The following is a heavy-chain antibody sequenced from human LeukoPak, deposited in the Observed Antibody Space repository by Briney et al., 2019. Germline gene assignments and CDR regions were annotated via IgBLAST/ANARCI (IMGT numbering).Heavy chain of an antibody. CDR1: GFTFSNYG. CDR2: ISYDESDK. J-gene: IGHJ6*02. CDR3: AKGVVAATNAAYYGMDV. Sequence: PGRSLRLSCAASGFTFSNYGMHWVRQAPGKGLEWVAVISYDESDKYYADSVKGRFTISRDNSKNTFYLQMNSLRPEDTAVYYCAKGVVAATNAAYYGMDVWGQGTTVTVSS. D-gene: IGHD2-15*01. V-gene: IGHV3-30*18.